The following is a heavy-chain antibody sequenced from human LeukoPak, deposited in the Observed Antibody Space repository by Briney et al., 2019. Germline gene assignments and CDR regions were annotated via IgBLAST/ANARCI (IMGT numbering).Heavy chain of an antibody. J-gene: IGHJ4*02. Sequence: ASARVSCKASGGTFSSYAISWVRQAPGQGLEWMGGIIPIFGAANYAQKFQGRVTITADESTSTAYMELSSLRSEDTAVYYCAIQSVAEDYWGQGTLVTVSS. CDR3: AIQSVAEDY. CDR1: GGTFSSYA. CDR2: IIPIFGAA. V-gene: IGHV1-69*01. D-gene: IGHD6-19*01.